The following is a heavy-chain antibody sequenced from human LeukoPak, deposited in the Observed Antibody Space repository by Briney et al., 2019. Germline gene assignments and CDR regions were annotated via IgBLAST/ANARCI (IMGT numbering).Heavy chain of an antibody. D-gene: IGHD3-22*01. V-gene: IGHV3-23*01. CDR3: AKTVGVVNGKWLAYYYYGMDV. CDR1: GFTSVNYA. CDR2: ISGSGGST. Sequence: PGESLRLFCAATGFTSVNYAMSWVRQAPGKGLEWVSAISGSGGSTYYADSVKGRFTTSRDNSKNTLYLQMNSLRAEDTAVYYCAKTVGVVNGKWLAYYYYGMDVWGQGTTVTVSS. J-gene: IGHJ6*02.